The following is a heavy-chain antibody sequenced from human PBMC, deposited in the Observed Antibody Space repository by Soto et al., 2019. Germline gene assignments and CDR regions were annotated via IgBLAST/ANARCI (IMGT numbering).Heavy chain of an antibody. CDR1: GFTFSNVW. Sequence: GGSRRLSWAATGFTFSNVWMSWVRQAPGKGLEWVGRSVSKTDGGTTDYSAPVRGRFAISIDDSKNTLYLQTNSLKTEDPAVYYCSTNAPRGYWAQGTLVTVSS. J-gene: IGHJ4*02. D-gene: IGHD2-2*01. CDR2: SVSKTDGGTT. CDR3: STNAPRGY. V-gene: IGHV3-15*04.